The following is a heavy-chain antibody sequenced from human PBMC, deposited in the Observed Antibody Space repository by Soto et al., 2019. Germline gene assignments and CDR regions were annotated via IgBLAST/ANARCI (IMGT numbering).Heavy chain of an antibody. J-gene: IGHJ6*02. D-gene: IGHD3-3*01. Sequence: SVKVSCKASGFTFTSSAVQWVRQARGQRLEWIGWIVVGSGNTNYAQKFQERVTITRDMSTSTAYMELNSLRSEDTAVYYCAAGWLRFLEGFRQLFYGMDVWGQGTTVTVSS. CDR3: AAGWLRFLEGFRQLFYGMDV. CDR2: IVVGSGNT. CDR1: GFTFTSSA. V-gene: IGHV1-58*01.